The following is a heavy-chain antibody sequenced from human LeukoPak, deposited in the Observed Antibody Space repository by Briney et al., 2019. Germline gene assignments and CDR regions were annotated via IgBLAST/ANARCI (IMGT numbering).Heavy chain of an antibody. D-gene: IGHD2-15*01. CDR3: ARAHCSGGSCYGNYYYYYGMDV. Sequence: GGSLRLSCAASGFTFNTYSMNWVRQAPGKGLEWVSSITRSSAYIYYADSVRGRFTISRDNSKNTLYLQMNSLRVEDTAVYYCARAHCSGGSCYGNYYYYYGMDVWGQGTTVTVSS. V-gene: IGHV3-21*01. J-gene: IGHJ6*02. CDR2: ITRSSAYI. CDR1: GFTFNTYS.